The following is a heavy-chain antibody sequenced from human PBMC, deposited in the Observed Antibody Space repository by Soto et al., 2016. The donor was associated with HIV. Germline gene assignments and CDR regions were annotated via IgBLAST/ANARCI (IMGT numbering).Heavy chain of an antibody. J-gene: IGHJ4*02. D-gene: IGHD3-10*01. CDR2: ISGSGGST. Sequence: EVQLLESGGGLVQPGGSLRLSCAASGFTFSSYAMSWVRQAPGKGLEWVSVISGSGGSTYYADSVKGRFTISRDNSKNTLYLQMNSLRAEDTAVYYCDERVGEASSGFGEFITRALYYFDYVGQGTLVHRLL. V-gene: IGHV3-23*01. CDR3: DERVGEASSGFGEFITRALYYFDY. CDR1: GFTFSSYA.